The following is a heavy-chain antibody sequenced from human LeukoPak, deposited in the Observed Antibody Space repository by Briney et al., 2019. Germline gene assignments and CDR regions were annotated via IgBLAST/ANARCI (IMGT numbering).Heavy chain of an antibody. D-gene: IGHD5-12*01. CDR1: GFTFSSYP. Sequence: GGSLRLSYAASGFTFSSYPVHWVRQAPGKGLEWVTLISYDGSNKYYADSAKGRFTISRDNAKNSLYLQMNSLRAEDTALYYCAKDSGPSSGYESWFDPWGQGTLVTVSS. J-gene: IGHJ5*02. CDR2: ISYDGSNK. V-gene: IGHV3-30*04. CDR3: AKDSGPSSGYESWFDP.